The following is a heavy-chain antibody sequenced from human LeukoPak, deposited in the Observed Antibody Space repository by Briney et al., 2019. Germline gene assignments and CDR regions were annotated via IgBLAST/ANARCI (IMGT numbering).Heavy chain of an antibody. CDR2: ISYDGSNK. CDR1: GFTFSSYA. CDR3: ARGMRAYCGGDCYSPFDY. J-gene: IGHJ4*02. V-gene: IGHV3-30*01. D-gene: IGHD2-21*02. Sequence: PGGSLRLSCAASGFTFSSYAMHWVRQAPGKGLEGVAVISYDGSNKYYADSVKGRFTISRDNSKNTLYLQMNSLRAEDTAVYYCARGMRAYCGGDCYSPFDYWGQGTLVTVSS.